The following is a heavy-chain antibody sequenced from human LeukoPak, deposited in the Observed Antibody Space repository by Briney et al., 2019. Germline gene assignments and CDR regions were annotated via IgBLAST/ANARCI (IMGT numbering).Heavy chain of an antibody. Sequence: GSLRLSCAASGFTFTDYYMSWIRQPPGKGLEWIGEINHSGSTNYNPSLKSRVTISVDTSKNQFSLKLSSVTAADTAVYYCARVEQWLVQAFDYWGQGTLVTVSS. CDR3: ARVEQWLVQAFDY. J-gene: IGHJ4*02. CDR2: INHSGST. V-gene: IGHV4-34*01. D-gene: IGHD6-19*01. CDR1: GFTFTDYY.